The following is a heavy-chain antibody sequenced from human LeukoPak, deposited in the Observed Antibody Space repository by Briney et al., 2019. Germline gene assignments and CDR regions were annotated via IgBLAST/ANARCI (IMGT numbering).Heavy chain of an antibody. D-gene: IGHD6-6*01. J-gene: IGHJ3*01. V-gene: IGHV3-7*03. CDR3: ARSSYSSSSSV. CDR1: GFDFSNYW. Sequence: RAGGSLRLSCAASGFDFSNYWMYWVRQAPGKGLEWVANIKQDGSEKYYVDSVRGRFTISRDNAKNSLSLQMNSLRAEDTAVYYCARSSYSSSSSVWGQGTMVTVSS. CDR2: IKQDGSEK.